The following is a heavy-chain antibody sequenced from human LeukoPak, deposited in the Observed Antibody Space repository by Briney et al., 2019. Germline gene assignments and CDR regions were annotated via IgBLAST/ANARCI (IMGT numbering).Heavy chain of an antibody. D-gene: IGHD3-10*01. J-gene: IGHJ4*02. CDR1: GFTFSSYE. V-gene: IGHV3-48*03. CDR3: AKEDYYGSGSGSLIDY. Sequence: GGSLRLSCAASGFTFSSYEMNWVRQAPGKGLEWVSYISSSGSTIYYADSVKGRFTISRDNSKNTLYLQMNSLRAEDTAVYYCAKEDYYGSGSGSLIDYWGQGTLVTVSS. CDR2: ISSSGSTI.